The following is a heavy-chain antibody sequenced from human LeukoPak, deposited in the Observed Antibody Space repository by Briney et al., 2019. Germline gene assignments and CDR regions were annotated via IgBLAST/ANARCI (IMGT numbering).Heavy chain of an antibody. J-gene: IGHJ3*02. CDR1: GFTLSSDG. CDR3: ARGGHDYYDRSGYYYMSAFDI. Sequence: PARSLRLSSAASGFTLSSDGIHWVRQAPAKGLEWVAGIWYDGTNRYYVDSVRGRFTISRDNSENTLYLQMNSLRAEDTAVYYCARGGHDYYDRSGYYYMSAFDIWGQGTMVTVSS. V-gene: IGHV3-33*01. CDR2: IWYDGTNR. D-gene: IGHD3-22*01.